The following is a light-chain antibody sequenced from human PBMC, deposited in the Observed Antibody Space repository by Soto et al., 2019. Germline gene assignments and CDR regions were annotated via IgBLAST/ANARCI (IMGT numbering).Light chain of an antibody. J-gene: IGLJ1*01. CDR3: CSYAGSYTYV. V-gene: IGLV1-47*01. CDR1: SSDIGSNY. CDR2: RNN. Sequence: QSVLTQPPSAFGTPGQRVTISCSGSSSDIGSNYVYWYQQLPGTAPKLLIYRNNQRPSGVPDRFSGSKSGNTASLTISGLQAEDEADYYCCSYAGSYTYVFGTGTKVTVL.